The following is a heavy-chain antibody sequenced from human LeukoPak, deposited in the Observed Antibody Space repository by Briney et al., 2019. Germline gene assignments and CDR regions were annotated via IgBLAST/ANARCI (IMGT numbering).Heavy chain of an antibody. Sequence: GGSLRLSCAASGFTFSGHWMYWLRQAPGKGLAWVSRINGDGSATNYADSMEGRFTISRDNAKNIVYLQMNSLREDDTAIYYCARDVNWGQVDYWGQGTLVTVSS. D-gene: IGHD7-27*01. CDR3: ARDVNWGQVDY. CDR1: GFTFSGHW. J-gene: IGHJ4*02. V-gene: IGHV3-74*01. CDR2: INGDGSAT.